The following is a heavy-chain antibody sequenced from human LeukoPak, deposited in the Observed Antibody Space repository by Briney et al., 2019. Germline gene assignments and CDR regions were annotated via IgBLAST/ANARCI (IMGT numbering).Heavy chain of an antibody. V-gene: IGHV3-48*03. D-gene: IGHD5-12*01. Sequence: GRSLTLSCAASGFTFSTYEMNWVRQAPGMGLEWVAYVSSSGSTKYYADSVKGRFTISRDNAKNSLVLQMNSLRAEDTAVYYCARDWDSGYDTYYFDYWGQGTLVTVSS. CDR2: VSSSGSTK. CDR3: ARDWDSGYDTYYFDY. J-gene: IGHJ4*02. CDR1: GFTFSTYE.